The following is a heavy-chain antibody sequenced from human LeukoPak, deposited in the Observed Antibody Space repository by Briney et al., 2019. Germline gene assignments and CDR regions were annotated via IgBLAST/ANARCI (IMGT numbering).Heavy chain of an antibody. CDR3: AKEGTSCCHNWFDS. J-gene: IGHJ5*01. CDR2: VSLDGGTQ. Sequence: PGGSLRLSCAASGFTFSSYGMHWVRQAPGKGLEWVAFVSLDGGTQNYADSVKGRFTISRDNSKNTVSLEMNSLRAEDTAIYYCAKEGTSCCHNWFDSWGQGTLVTVSS. D-gene: IGHD2-2*01. CDR1: GFTFSSYG. V-gene: IGHV3-30*02.